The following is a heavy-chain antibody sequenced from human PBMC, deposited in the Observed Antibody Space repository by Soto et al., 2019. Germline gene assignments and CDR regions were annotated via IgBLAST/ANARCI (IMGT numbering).Heavy chain of an antibody. V-gene: IGHV3-23*01. CDR1: GFTFSSYA. Sequence: GGSLRLSCAASGFTFSSYAMSWVRQAPGKGLEWVSAISGSGGSTYYADSVKGRFTISRDNSKNTLYLQMNSLRAEDTAVYYCAKDRATHWFYYDSNPHAFDIWGQGTMVTVSS. D-gene: IGHD3-22*01. J-gene: IGHJ3*02. CDR2: ISGSGGST. CDR3: AKDRATHWFYYDSNPHAFDI.